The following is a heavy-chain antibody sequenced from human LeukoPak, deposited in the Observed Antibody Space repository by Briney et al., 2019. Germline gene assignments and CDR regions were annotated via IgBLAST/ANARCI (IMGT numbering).Heavy chain of an antibody. J-gene: IGHJ4*02. CDR2: FDPEDGET. Sequence: ASVKVSCKASGYTFTGNHMHWVRQAPGQGLEWMGGFDPEDGETIYAQKFQGRVTMTEDTSTDTAYMELSSLRSEDTAVYYCATDRYYYDSSGYLALDYWGQGTLVTVSS. CDR1: GYTFTGNH. V-gene: IGHV1-24*01. D-gene: IGHD3-22*01. CDR3: ATDRYYYDSSGYLALDY.